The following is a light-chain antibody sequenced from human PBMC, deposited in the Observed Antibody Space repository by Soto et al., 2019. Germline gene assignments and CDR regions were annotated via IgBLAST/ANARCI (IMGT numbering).Light chain of an antibody. CDR1: QSVSSN. J-gene: IGKJ1*01. V-gene: IGKV3-15*01. Sequence: EIVMTQSPATLSVSPGERATLSCRASQSVSSNLAWYQQKPGQAPRLLIYGASTRATGIPARFSGSGSGTEFTLTISSLEPEDFAVYYCQQRSITWTFGQGTKVDI. CDR3: QQRSITWT. CDR2: GAS.